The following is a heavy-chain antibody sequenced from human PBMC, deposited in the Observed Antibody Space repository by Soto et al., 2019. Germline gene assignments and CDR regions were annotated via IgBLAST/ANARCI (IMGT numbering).Heavy chain of an antibody. CDR1: GSTVGDYN. J-gene: IGHJ5*01. V-gene: IGHV3-30*03. D-gene: IGHD3-22*01. CDR3: ATGHRGLTGLPAVITAPGAFDP. CDR2: ISYDGVNE. Sequence: PRGSLRLSCASSGSTVGDYNMQWVRQAPGKGLECVSVISYDGVNEYYADSVKGRFTISRDNSENKLFLQMNSLRPEDSGVYYCATGHRGLTGLPAVITAPGAFDPWGQGAQVTVSS.